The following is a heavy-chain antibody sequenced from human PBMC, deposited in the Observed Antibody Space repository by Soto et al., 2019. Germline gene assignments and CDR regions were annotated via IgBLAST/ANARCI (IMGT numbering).Heavy chain of an antibody. V-gene: IGHV1-2*04. Sequence: VASVKVSCKASGYTFTGYYMHWVRQAPGQGLEWMGWINPNSGGTNYAQKFQGWVTMTRDTSISTAYMELSRLRSDDTAAYYCARDARGDEAPMDYWGQGTLVTVSS. CDR1: GYTFTGYY. CDR3: ARDARGDEAPMDY. D-gene: IGHD3-10*01. J-gene: IGHJ4*02. CDR2: INPNSGGT.